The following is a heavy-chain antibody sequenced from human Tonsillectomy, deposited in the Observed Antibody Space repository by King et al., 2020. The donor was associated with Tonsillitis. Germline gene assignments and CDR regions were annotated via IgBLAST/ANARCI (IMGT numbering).Heavy chain of an antibody. CDR3: ARDEPNYFDSSGYYLFAEYFQH. J-gene: IGHJ1*01. Sequence: VQLVESGGGLVQPGGSLRLSCAASGFTFSSYWMTWVRQAPGKGLEWVANIKQDGSEKYYVDSVKGRFTISRDNAKNSLYLQMNSLRAEDTAVDYCARDEPNYFDSSGYYLFAEYFQHWGQGTLVTVSS. V-gene: IGHV3-7*01. CDR1: GFTFSSYW. D-gene: IGHD3-22*01. CDR2: IKQDGSEK.